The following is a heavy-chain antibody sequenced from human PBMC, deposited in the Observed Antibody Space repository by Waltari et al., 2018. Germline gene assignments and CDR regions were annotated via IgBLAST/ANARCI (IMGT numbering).Heavy chain of an antibody. V-gene: IGHV4-59*01. D-gene: IGHD5-18*01. Sequence: QVQLQESGPGLVKSSETLSLTCTVPGGSISTYYWSWIRQPPGKGLEWIGYFTNSGSTNYNPSLKSRVTMSVDTSKNLFSLKLSSVTAADTAVYYCARDREHSYGKYFDYWGQGILVTVSS. CDR2: FTNSGST. CDR1: GGSISTYY. J-gene: IGHJ4*02. CDR3: ARDREHSYGKYFDY.